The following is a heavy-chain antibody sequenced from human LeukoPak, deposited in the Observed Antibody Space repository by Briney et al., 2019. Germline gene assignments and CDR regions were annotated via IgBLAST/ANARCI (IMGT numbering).Heavy chain of an antibody. D-gene: IGHD1-26*01. CDR3: AITYSGNNYFDY. V-gene: IGHV5-51*01. CDR1: GYSFTTSW. Sequence: GESLKISCMGSGYSFTTSWIGWVRQMPGKGLEWMGIIYPADSGTTYSPSFQGQVTISADKSISTAYLQWSSLRASDTAMYYCAITYSGNNYFDYWGQGALVTVSS. CDR2: IYPADSGT. J-gene: IGHJ4*02.